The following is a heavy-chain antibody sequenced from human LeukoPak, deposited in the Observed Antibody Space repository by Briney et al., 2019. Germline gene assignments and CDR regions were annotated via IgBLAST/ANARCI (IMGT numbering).Heavy chain of an antibody. CDR2: INGSGGRT. Sequence: GGSLRLSCAASGFTFSSYAMTWVRQAPGKGLEWVSGINGSGGRTYYADSVKGRFTVSRDNSKNSLYLQMSSLTAADTAVYYCAKDRSIGTYYTFDHWGQGTLVTVSS. J-gene: IGHJ4*02. CDR3: AKDRSIGTYYTFDH. D-gene: IGHD1-26*01. CDR1: GFTFSSYA. V-gene: IGHV3-23*01.